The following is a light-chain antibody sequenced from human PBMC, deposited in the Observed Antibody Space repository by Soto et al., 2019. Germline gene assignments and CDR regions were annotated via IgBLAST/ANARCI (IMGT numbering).Light chain of an antibody. V-gene: IGKV3-11*01. Sequence: EIVLTQSPATLSLSPGERATLSCRAGQSFSSYLAWYQQKPGQAPRLLIYDASNRATGIPARFSGSGSGTDFTLTISSLEPEDFAVYYCQQRSNWLGTFGQGTKLEIK. CDR1: QSFSSY. CDR3: QQRSNWLGT. CDR2: DAS. J-gene: IGKJ2*01.